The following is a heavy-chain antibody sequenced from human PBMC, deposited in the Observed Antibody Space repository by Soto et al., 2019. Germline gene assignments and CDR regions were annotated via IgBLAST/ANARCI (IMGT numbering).Heavy chain of an antibody. V-gene: IGHV3-73*01. Sequence: EVQLVESGGGLVQPGGSLKLSCAASGFTFSISAMHWVRQASGQGLEWVGRIRSKTNNYATAYAASVKGRFTISRDDSKNTAYLQMNSLKTEDTAVYYWTSPGGRNCDKIIDYWGQGTLVTVSS. D-gene: IGHD1-7*01. CDR3: TSPGGRNCDKIIDY. J-gene: IGHJ4*02. CDR2: IRSKTNNYAT. CDR1: GFTFSISA.